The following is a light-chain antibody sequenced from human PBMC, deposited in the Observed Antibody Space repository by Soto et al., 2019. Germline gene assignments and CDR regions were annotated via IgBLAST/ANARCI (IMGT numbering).Light chain of an antibody. CDR2: DVS. J-gene: IGLJ2*01. CDR3: SSYTSSSTLVV. Sequence: QSALTQPASVSGSPGQSITISCTGTSSDVGGYNYVSWYQQHPGEAPKLMIYDVSNRPSGVSNRFSGSKSGNTASLTISGLQAEDEADYYCSSYTSSSTLVVFGGGTQLTVL. CDR1: SSDVGGYNY. V-gene: IGLV2-14*01.